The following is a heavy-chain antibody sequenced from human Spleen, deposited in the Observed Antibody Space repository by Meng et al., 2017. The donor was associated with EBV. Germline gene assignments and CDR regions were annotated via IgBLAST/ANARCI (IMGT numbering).Heavy chain of an antibody. CDR2: VHYTGST. D-gene: IGHD6-19*01. V-gene: IGHV4-39*01. CDR1: GDSISSFYY. Sequence: QVLLQESGPGQVKPSETLSLTCTVSGDSISSFYYWGWNRQPPGRGLEWIGSVHYTGSTYYSPSLKSRVTVSVDTSKNQFSLRLTSVTAADTAVYYCARPFPSWQSPRLDPFGAWGQGTLVTVSS. CDR3: ARPFPSWQSPRLDPFGA. J-gene: IGHJ5*02.